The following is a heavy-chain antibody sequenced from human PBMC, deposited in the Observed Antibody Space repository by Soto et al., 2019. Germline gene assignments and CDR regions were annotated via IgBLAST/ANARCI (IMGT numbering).Heavy chain of an antibody. V-gene: IGHV1-18*01. CDR1: GYIFTTYG. CDR2: ISTDSGYT. CDR3: ARDQPPGSLYGMDA. Sequence: QIQLVQSGGEVERPGASVTVSCEASGYIFTTYGLSWVRQTPAHGLEWMGWISTDSGYTQYSQLLQGRVTMTRDTSTNTAYMELRDLTFDDTGIYYCARDQPPGSLYGMDAWGQGTAVTVSS. J-gene: IGHJ6*02.